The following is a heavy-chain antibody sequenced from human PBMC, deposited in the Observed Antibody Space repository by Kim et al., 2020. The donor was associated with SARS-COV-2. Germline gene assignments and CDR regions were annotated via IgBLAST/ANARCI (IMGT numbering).Heavy chain of an antibody. CDR1: GGSFSGYY. V-gene: IGHV4-34*01. Sequence: SETLSLTCAVYGGSFSGYYWSWIRQPPGKGLEWIGEINHSGSTNYNPSLKSRVTISVDTSKNQFSLKLSSVTAADTAVYYCASGRLEADIVVVPADYGMDVWGQGTTVTVSS. CDR2: INHSGST. J-gene: IGHJ6*02. D-gene: IGHD2-2*01. CDR3: ASGRLEADIVVVPADYGMDV.